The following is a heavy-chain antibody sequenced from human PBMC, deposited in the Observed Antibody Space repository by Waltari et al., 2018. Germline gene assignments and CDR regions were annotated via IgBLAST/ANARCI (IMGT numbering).Heavy chain of an antibody. CDR1: GGTFRSYA. D-gene: IGHD5-12*01. CDR2: IIPIVGTA. V-gene: IGHV1-69*05. CDR3: ARGETGGGYDLGGGFEY. J-gene: IGHJ4*02. Sequence: QVQLVQSGAEVKKPGSSVKVSCKASGGTFRSYAISWVRQAPGQGLEWRGGIIPIVGTANYAQKFQGRVTITTDESTSTAYMELSSLRSEDTAVYYCARGETGGGYDLGGGFEYWGQGTLVTVSS.